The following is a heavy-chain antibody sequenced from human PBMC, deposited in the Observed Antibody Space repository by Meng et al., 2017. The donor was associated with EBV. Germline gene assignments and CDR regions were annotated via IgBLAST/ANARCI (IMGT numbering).Heavy chain of an antibody. Sequence: QGHLVQSGAEVKKPGASVKVSCKASGYTFTSYAMHWVRQAPGQRLEWMGWINAGNGNTKYSQKFQGRVTITRDTSASTAYMELSSLRSEDTAVYYCARDGGYYYGSGSYYFDYWGQGTLVTVSS. V-gene: IGHV1-3*01. J-gene: IGHJ4*02. CDR3: ARDGGYYYGSGSYYFDY. D-gene: IGHD3-10*01. CDR2: INAGNGNT. CDR1: GYTFTSYA.